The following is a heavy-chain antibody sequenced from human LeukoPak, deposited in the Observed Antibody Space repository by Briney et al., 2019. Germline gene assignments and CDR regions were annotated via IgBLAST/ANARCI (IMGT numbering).Heavy chain of an antibody. J-gene: IGHJ4*02. D-gene: IGHD6-19*01. Sequence: QPGGSLRLSCAASGFTVSSNYMSWVRQAPGKGLERVSLIYSDGRTYYADSVKGRFTISRDNSKNTLYLQMNSLRVEDTAVYYCARGGSGWYWTFDYWGQGTLVTVSS. CDR3: ARGGSGWYWTFDY. V-gene: IGHV3-66*01. CDR2: IYSDGRT. CDR1: GFTVSSNY.